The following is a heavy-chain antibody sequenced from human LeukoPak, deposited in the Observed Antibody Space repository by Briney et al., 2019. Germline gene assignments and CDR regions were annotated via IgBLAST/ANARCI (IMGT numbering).Heavy chain of an antibody. J-gene: IGHJ1*01. D-gene: IGHD1-26*01. Sequence: GGSLRLSCTASGFTFSSYWMHWVRQAPGKGLVWVSRINTDGSSTNYADSVKGRFTISRDNAKNTLYLQMNSLRAEDTAVYYCARTASYSGSYYGYFQHWGQAPWSPAPQ. CDR3: ARTASYSGSYYGYFQH. V-gene: IGHV3-74*01. CDR2: INTDGSST. CDR1: GFTFSSYW.